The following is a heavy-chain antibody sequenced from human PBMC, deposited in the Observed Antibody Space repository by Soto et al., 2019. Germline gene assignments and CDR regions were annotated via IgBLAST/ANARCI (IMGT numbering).Heavy chain of an antibody. CDR3: ARDRTKVGGLGWYFDL. V-gene: IGHV3-72*01. D-gene: IGHD1-26*01. J-gene: IGHJ2*01. CDR2: IRNKADSYTT. CDR1: GFIFSDHY. Sequence: EVQLVESGEGLVQPGGSLRLSCAAAGFIFSDHYMDWVRQAPGKGLEWVGRIRNKADSYTTEYAASVEGRFTISRDDSKNSLYLQMNSLKTEDTAVYYCARDRTKVGGLGWYFDLWGRGTLVSVSS.